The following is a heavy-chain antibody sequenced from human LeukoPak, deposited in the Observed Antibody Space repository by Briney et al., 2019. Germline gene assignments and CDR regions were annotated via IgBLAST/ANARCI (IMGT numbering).Heavy chain of an antibody. V-gene: IGHV4-59*01. CDR3: ARDSSAPRSYFALDV. Sequence: SETLSLTCSVSGGSLNNYYWSWIRQPPGKGLESIGYIFYNGNTNYNPSLKSRVTISVDMSKNQFSLRLSSVTAADTAVYYCARDSSAPRSYFALDVWGQGTTVTVSS. CDR1: GGSLNNYY. CDR2: IFYNGNT. D-gene: IGHD6-19*01. J-gene: IGHJ6*01.